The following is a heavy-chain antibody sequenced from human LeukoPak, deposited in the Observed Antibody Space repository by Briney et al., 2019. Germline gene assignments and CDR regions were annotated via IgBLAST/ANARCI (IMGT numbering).Heavy chain of an antibody. D-gene: IGHD6-13*01. CDR2: INHSGST. J-gene: IGHJ5*02. CDR3: ASRPWRTIIAAARTNNNWFDP. CDR1: GGSFSGYY. V-gene: IGHV4-34*01. Sequence: SETLSLTCAVYGGSFSGYYWSWIRQPPGKGLEWIGEINHSGSTNYNPSLKSRVTISVDTSKNQFSLKLSSVTAADTAVYYCASRPWRTIIAAARTNNNWFDPWGQGTLVTVSS.